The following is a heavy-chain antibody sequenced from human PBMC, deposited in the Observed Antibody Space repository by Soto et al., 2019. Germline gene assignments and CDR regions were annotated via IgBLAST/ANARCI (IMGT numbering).Heavy chain of an antibody. J-gene: IGHJ6*02. Sequence: HPGGCLELSCAASGFTFSSYAMHWVRQAPGKGLEWVAVISYDGSNKYCADSVKGRFTISRDNSKNTLYLQMNSLRAEDTAVYYCARDLGTRSAYYYYGMDVWGQGTTVTVSS. CDR1: GFTFSSYA. V-gene: IGHV3-30-3*01. CDR2: ISYDGSNK. CDR3: ARDLGTRSAYYYYGMDV. D-gene: IGHD1-1*01.